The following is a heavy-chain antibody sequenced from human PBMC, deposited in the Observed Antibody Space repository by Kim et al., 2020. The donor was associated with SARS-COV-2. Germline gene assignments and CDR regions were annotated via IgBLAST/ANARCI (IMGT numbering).Heavy chain of an antibody. CDR1: GGSISSGDYY. CDR2: IYYSGST. D-gene: IGHD3-3*01. J-gene: IGHJ3*02. Sequence: SETLSLTCTVSGGSISSGDYYWSWIRQPPGKGLEWIGYIYYSGSTYYNPSLKSRVTISVDTSKNQFSLKLSSVTAADTAVYYCARGEGITIFGVVIIGAFEIWGQGTMVTVSS. CDR3: ARGEGITIFGVVIIGAFEI. V-gene: IGHV4-30-4*01.